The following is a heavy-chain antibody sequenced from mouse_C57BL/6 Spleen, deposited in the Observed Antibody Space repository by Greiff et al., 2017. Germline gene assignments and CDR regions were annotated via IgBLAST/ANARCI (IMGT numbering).Heavy chain of an antibody. CDR2: IYPSDSET. J-gene: IGHJ3*01. Sequence: QVQLQQPGAELVRPGSSVKLSCKASGYTFTSYWMDWVKQRPGQGLEWIGNIYPSDSETHYNQKFKDKATLTVDKSSSTAYMQLSSLTSEDSAVYYCARGVNWDGGFAYWGHGTLVTVSA. D-gene: IGHD4-1*01. V-gene: IGHV1-61*01. CDR1: GYTFTSYW. CDR3: ARGVNWDGGFAY.